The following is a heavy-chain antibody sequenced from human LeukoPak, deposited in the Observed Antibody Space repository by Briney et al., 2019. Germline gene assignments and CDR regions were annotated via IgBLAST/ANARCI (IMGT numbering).Heavy chain of an antibody. J-gene: IGHJ4*02. D-gene: IGHD2-21*01. CDR1: GYTFSSYG. CDR2: ISTWNVNT. V-gene: IGHV1-18*01. Sequence: ASVKVSCKTSGYTFSSYGISWLRQAPGLGLEWMGWISTWNVNTNYAQKFQGRVTMTTDTSTTTLYMEVRSLRSDDTAVYYCARDHGHKSVDYWGQGTLVTVSS. CDR3: ARDHGHKSVDY.